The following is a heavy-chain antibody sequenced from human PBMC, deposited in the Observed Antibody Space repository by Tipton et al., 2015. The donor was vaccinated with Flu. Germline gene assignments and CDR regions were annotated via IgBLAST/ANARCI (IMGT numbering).Heavy chain of an antibody. Sequence: VQLVQSGGGLIQPGGSLRLSCAASGFSVSSNYMSWVRQAPGMGLEWVSVIYSGDRTYYADSVKGRFTISRDNSKNTLYLQINSVRAEDTAVYYCARIRYDILTGYSKYGLVVWGQGTTVTVSS. CDR2: IYSGDRT. J-gene: IGHJ6*02. D-gene: IGHD3-9*01. V-gene: IGHV3-53*01. CDR1: GFSVSSNY. CDR3: ARIRYDILTGYSKYGLVV.